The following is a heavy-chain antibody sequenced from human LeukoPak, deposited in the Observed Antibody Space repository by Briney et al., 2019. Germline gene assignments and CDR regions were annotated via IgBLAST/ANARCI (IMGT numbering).Heavy chain of an antibody. J-gene: IGHJ6*03. D-gene: IGHD3-10*01. CDR3: ARPYYYGSGTYYYYYMDV. CDR2: ISSSSSYI. CDR1: GFTFSSYS. V-gene: IGHV3-21*04. Sequence: GGSLRLSCAASGFTFSSYSMNWVRQAPGKGLEWVSSISSSSSYIYYADSVKGRFTISRDNSKNTLYLQMNSLRAEDTAVYYCARPYYYGSGTYYYYYMDVWGKGTTVTISS.